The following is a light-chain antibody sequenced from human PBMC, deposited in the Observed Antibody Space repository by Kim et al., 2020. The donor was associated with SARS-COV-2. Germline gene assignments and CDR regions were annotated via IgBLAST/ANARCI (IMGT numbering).Light chain of an antibody. CDR1: SRGSDY. J-gene: IGLJ2*01. CDR3: NSRDSSGNHLV. Sequence: LGHTVRITSQGHSRGSDYASWYQQTPGQAPVLVIYGKNNRPSGIPDRFSGSSSGNTASLTITGAQAEDEADYYCNSRDSSGNHLVFGGGTQLTVL. V-gene: IGLV3-19*01. CDR2: GKN.